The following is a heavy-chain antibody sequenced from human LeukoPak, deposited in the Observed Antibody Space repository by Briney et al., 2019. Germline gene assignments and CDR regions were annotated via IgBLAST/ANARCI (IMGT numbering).Heavy chain of an antibody. V-gene: IGHV4-4*07. CDR3: ARSAPPILGYSDYYYYYVDV. D-gene: IGHD2-15*01. Sequence: PSETLSLTCTVSGGSTRSYHWNWIRQPAGKELEWIGRIFTTENTNYNPSLKSRVTMSIDTSKNQFSLKLNSVTAADTAVYYCARSAPPILGYSDYYYYYVDVWGKGTAVTVSS. CDR1: GGSTRSYH. CDR2: IFTTENT. J-gene: IGHJ6*03.